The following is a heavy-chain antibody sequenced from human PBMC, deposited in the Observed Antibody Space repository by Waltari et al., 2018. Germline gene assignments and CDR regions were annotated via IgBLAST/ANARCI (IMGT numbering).Heavy chain of an antibody. D-gene: IGHD2-2*01. CDR2: IYTSGST. J-gene: IGHJ6*03. CDR3: ARTLRGSTRARSYYMDV. Sequence: QVQLQESGPGLVKPSETLSLTCTVSGGSISSYYWSLIRQPAGKGLEWIGRIYTSGSTNYNPSLKSRVTMSVDTSKNQSSLKLSSVTAADTAVYYCARTLRGSTRARSYYMDVWGKGTTVTISS. CDR1: GGSISSYY. V-gene: IGHV4-4*07.